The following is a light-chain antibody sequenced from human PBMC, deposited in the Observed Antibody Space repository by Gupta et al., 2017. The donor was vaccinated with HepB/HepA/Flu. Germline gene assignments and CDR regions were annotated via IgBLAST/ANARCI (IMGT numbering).Light chain of an antibody. J-gene: IGKJ5*01. CDR3: LQSNYLPLT. CDR1: QNIGNY. Sequence: IQMTQSPSSLSASVGDRVTFACRASQNIGNYFAWYQQKPGKAPKLVIWDAYTLHTGVPSRFSGNRSGTDYTLTINSLQPEDFATYYCLQSNYLPLTFGQGTRLEIK. V-gene: IGKV1D-12*01. CDR2: DAY.